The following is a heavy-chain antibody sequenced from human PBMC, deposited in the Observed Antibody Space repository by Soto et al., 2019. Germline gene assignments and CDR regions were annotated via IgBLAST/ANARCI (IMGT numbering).Heavy chain of an antibody. CDR3: ARDIEGEGPYYYYYGMDV. Sequence: PGGSLRLSCAASGFTFSSYGMHWVRQAPGKGLEWVAVIWYDGSNKYYADSVKGRFTISRDNSKNTLYLQMNSLRAEDTAVYYCARDIEGEGPYYYYYGMDVWGQGTTVTVSS. D-gene: IGHD3-16*02. CDR1: GFTFSSYG. J-gene: IGHJ6*02. V-gene: IGHV3-33*01. CDR2: IWYDGSNK.